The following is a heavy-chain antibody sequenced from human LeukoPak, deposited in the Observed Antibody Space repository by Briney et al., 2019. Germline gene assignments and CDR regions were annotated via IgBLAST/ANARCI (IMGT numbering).Heavy chain of an antibody. CDR1: GGSISSSSYY. J-gene: IGHJ4*02. Sequence: PSETLSLTCTVSGGSISSSSYYWGWIRQPPGKGLEWIGSIYYSGSTYYNPSLKSRVTISVDTSKNQFSLKLSSVTAADTAVYYCARERGGADTASFDYWGQGTLVTVSS. CDR2: IYYSGST. CDR3: ARERGGADTASFDY. V-gene: IGHV4-39*02. D-gene: IGHD5-18*01.